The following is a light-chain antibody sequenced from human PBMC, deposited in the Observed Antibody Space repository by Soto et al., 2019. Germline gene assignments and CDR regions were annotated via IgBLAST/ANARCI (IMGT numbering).Light chain of an antibody. Sequence: EIVLTQSPGTLSLSPGERATLSCRASQSVTNNYLAWFQQKPGQAPRLVIYHASRRATGIPDRFSGSGSGTEFTLTISSPQSEDFAVYYCQQYNNWPPTFGQGTRLEIK. J-gene: IGKJ5*01. CDR3: QQYNNWPPT. CDR1: QSVTNNY. V-gene: IGKV3-20*01. CDR2: HAS.